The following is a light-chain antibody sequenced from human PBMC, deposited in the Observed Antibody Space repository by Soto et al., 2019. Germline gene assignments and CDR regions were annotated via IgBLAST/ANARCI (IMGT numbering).Light chain of an antibody. CDR3: DSYTNVRTLV. J-gene: IGLJ1*01. Sequence: QSALTKPASVSGSPGQSITISCTGTSSDVGGYNFVSWYQQHPDKTPKLMIYEITSRPSGVSNRFSGSKSGNTASLAISGLQAEAEDDYSCDSYTNVRTLVLGNGSKVT. CDR1: SSDVGGYNF. CDR2: EIT. V-gene: IGLV2-14*03.